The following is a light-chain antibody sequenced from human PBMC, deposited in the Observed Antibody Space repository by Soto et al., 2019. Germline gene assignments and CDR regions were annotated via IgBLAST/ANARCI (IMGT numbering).Light chain of an antibody. Sequence: QSALTQPASVSGSPGQSITISCTGTSSDVGGYNYVSWYQQHPGKAPKLMIYDVSNRPSGVSNRFSDSKSGNTASLTISGLQAEDDADYYCSSYTSSSTRHVFGTGTKLTVL. CDR1: SSDVGGYNY. CDR3: SSYTSSSTRHV. J-gene: IGLJ1*01. V-gene: IGLV2-14*01. CDR2: DVS.